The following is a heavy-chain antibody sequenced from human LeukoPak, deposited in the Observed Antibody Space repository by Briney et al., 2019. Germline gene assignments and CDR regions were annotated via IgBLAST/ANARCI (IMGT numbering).Heavy chain of an antibody. D-gene: IGHD6-19*01. V-gene: IGHV4-61*01. CDR3: ARESIAVAGTLDY. CDR2: IYYSGST. Sequence: SETLSLTCTVSGGFVSSGSYYWSWIRQPPGKGLEWIGYIYYSGSTNYNPSLKSRVTISVDTSKNQFSLKLSSVTAADTAVYYCARESIAVAGTLDYWGQGTLVTVSS. CDR1: GGFVSSGSYY. J-gene: IGHJ4*02.